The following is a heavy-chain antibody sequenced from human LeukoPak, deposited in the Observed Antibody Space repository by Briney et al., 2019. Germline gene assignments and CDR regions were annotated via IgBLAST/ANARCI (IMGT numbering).Heavy chain of an antibody. V-gene: IGHV1-18*01. CDR2: ISAYNGNT. CDR1: GYTFTSYG. J-gene: IGHJ4*02. Sequence: ASVKVSCKASGYTFTSYGISWVRQAPGQGLEWMGWISAYNGNTNYAQKLQGRVTMTTDTSTSTAYMELRSLRSDDTAVYYCARDEDSIVGATGPFDYWGQGTLVTVSS. D-gene: IGHD1-26*01. CDR3: ARDEDSIVGATGPFDY.